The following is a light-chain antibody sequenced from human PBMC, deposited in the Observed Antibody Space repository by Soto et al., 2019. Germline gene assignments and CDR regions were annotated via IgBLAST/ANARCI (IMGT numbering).Light chain of an antibody. CDR1: QGISNY. CDR2: AAS. CDR3: QHYHGPAFT. V-gene: IGKV1-27*01. J-gene: IGKJ3*01. Sequence: DIQMTQSLSSLSAFVGDSVTFTCRASQGISNYLAWYHQKPGKVPKLLVYAASTLQSGVPSRFSGSGSGTEFTLTIRSLQPEDVGTYYCQHYHGPAFTFGPGTKLEIK.